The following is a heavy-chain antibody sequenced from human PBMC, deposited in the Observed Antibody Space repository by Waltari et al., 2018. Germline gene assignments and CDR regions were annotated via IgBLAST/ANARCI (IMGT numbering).Heavy chain of an antibody. CDR1: GFPVSRPW. J-gene: IGHJ4*02. CDR3: ARDMGIYTNYAAY. CDR2: INEDESET. D-gene: IGHD4-4*01. Sequence: EVQLVESGGGLGQPGGSLRISCVASGFPVSRPWISWVRQAPGKGLEWVANINEDESETFYADSVKGRFTISRDNAKNSLYLQMNSLRVEDTAYYYCARDMGIYTNYAAYWGQGTLVTVSS. V-gene: IGHV3-7*01.